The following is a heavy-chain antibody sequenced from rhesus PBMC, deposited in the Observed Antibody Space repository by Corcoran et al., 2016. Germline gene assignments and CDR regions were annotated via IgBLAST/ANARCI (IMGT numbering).Heavy chain of an antibody. CDR3: ARLYGRFTALVDYFDY. V-gene: IGHV4-76*01. Sequence: QVQLQESGPGLVKPSETLSLTCAVSGGSISGGYDWSWIRQPPGKGLEWIGYIYGSSGSTNSNPSLKNRVTISTDTSKNQFSRKLSSVTAADTAVYYCARLYGRFTALVDYFDYWGQGVLVTVSS. CDR2: IYGSSGST. CDR1: GGSISGGYD. J-gene: IGHJ4*01. D-gene: IGHD2-27*01.